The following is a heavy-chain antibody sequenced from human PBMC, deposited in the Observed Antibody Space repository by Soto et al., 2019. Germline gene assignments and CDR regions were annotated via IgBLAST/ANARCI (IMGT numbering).Heavy chain of an antibody. J-gene: IGHJ6*02. V-gene: IGHV3-23*01. Sequence: GGSLRLSSAASGFTFSSFAMKWVRQAPGKGLEWVSLIGESGTPTYYADSVKGRFTISRDNSGNTLFLEMYSLRAEDTAVYYCARYIPGVRYYGMDVWVQGSMVTVSS. D-gene: IGHD5-18*01. CDR3: ARYIPGVRYYGMDV. CDR2: IGESGTPT. CDR1: GFTFSSFA.